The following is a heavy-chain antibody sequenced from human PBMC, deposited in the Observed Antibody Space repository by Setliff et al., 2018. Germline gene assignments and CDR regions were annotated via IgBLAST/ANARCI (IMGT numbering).Heavy chain of an antibody. CDR1: GGSIRSGSYY. V-gene: IGHV4-61*02. CDR3: AREYVVISFVRNTHSHYGMDV. D-gene: IGHD2-21*01. Sequence: PSETLSLTCTVSGGSIRSGSYYWSWIRQPAGRGLEWIGRIYTSWTTNYSPSLKCRVSISSDTSKNVISLKLNSVTAADTAVYFCAREYVVISFVRNTHSHYGMDVWGQGTTVTVSS. CDR2: IYTSWTT. J-gene: IGHJ6*02.